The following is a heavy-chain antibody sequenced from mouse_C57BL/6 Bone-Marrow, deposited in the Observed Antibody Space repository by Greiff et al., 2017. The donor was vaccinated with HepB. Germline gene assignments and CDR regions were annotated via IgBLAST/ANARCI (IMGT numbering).Heavy chain of an antibody. J-gene: IGHJ1*01. CDR2: ISSGSSTI. Sequence: EVQLVESGGGLVQPGGSRKLSCAASGFTFSSFGMHWVRQAPEKGLEWVAYISSGSSTIYYADTVKGRFTISRDNPKNTLFLQMTSLRFEDTAMYYCARDGSSYRYFDVWGAGTTVTVSS. V-gene: IGHV5-17*02. CDR1: GFTFSSFG. CDR3: ARDGSSYRYFDV. D-gene: IGHD1-1*01.